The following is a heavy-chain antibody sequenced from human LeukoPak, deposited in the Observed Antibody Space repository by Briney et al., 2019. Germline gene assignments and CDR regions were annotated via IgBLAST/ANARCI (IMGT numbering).Heavy chain of an antibody. Sequence: PGGSLRLSCAASGFTFSSYSMNWVRQAPGKGLEWVSSISSSSSYIYYADSVKGRFTISRDNAKNSLYLQMNSLRAEDTAVYYCAKDLRTPLGLDYWGQGTLVTVSS. J-gene: IGHJ4*02. CDR3: AKDLRTPLGLDY. V-gene: IGHV3-21*04. CDR2: ISSSSSYI. D-gene: IGHD6-6*01. CDR1: GFTFSSYS.